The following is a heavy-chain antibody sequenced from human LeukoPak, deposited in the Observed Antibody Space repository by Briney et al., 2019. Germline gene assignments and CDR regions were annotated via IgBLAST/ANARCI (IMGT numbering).Heavy chain of an antibody. D-gene: IGHD5-12*01. CDR3: ARVSGYDWESSYDY. CDR2: IYYNGNS. Sequence: SETLSLTCTVSGGSISSYYWSWIRQPPRKGLEWIGYIYYNGNSNYNPSLKSRVTISVDTSKNQFSLKLSSVTAADTAVYYCARVSGYDWESSYDYWGQGTLVTVSS. J-gene: IGHJ4*02. V-gene: IGHV4-59*01. CDR1: GGSISSYY.